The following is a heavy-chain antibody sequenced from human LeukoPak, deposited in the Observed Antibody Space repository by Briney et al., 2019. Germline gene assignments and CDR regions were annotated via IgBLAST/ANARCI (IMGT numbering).Heavy chain of an antibody. CDR2: INHSGST. CDR3: ARGRRRFDP. CDR1: GGPLSGYY. J-gene: IGHJ5*02. Sequence: PSETLSLTCAVYGGPLSGYYWTWIRKPPGKGLEWIGEINHSGSTNYNPSLKSRVTISVDTSKNQFSLKLSSVTAADTAVYYRARGRRRFDPWGQGTLVTVSS. V-gene: IGHV4-34*01.